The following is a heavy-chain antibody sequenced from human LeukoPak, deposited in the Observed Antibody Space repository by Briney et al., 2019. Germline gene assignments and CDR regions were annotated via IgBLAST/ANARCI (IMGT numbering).Heavy chain of an antibody. D-gene: IGHD6-13*01. CDR3: AKDIYRGIISSLEN. V-gene: IGHV3-21*04. CDR1: GFTFSSYT. J-gene: IGHJ4*02. CDR2: ISSSSTYI. Sequence: GGSLRLSCAASGFTFSSYTMNWVRQAPGKGLEWVSFISSSSTYIYHADSVRGRFTISRDNSQNSLFLHMTSLRTEDTALYYCAKDIYRGIISSLENWGQGTLVTVSS.